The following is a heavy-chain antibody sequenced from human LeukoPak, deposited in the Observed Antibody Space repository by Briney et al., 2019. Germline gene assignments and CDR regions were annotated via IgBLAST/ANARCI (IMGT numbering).Heavy chain of an antibody. D-gene: IGHD3-22*01. CDR2: ISYDGSNK. J-gene: IGHJ4*02. CDR3: ARDIFSYYYDSSGNDY. Sequence: GGSLRLSSVASGFTFSSYAMHWVRQAPGKGLDWVAVISYDGSNKYYADSVKGRFTISRDDSKNTLYLQMNSLRAEDTAVYYCARDIFSYYYDSSGNDYWGQGTLVTVSS. V-gene: IGHV3-30-3*01. CDR1: GFTFSSYA.